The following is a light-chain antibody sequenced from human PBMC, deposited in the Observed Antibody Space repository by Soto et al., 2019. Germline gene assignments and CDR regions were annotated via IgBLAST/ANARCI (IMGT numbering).Light chain of an antibody. J-gene: IGLJ3*02. V-gene: IGLV2-14*01. CDR1: SSDIGGSDY. CDR3: SSYVTSGTLV. Sequence: QAVVTQAASVSGSPGQSITISCTGTSSDIGGSDYVSWYQKHPGKAPKVIIYEVSDRPSGVSDRFSGSKSGNTASLTISGLQAEDEADYYCSSYVTSGTLVFGGGTKVTVL. CDR2: EVS.